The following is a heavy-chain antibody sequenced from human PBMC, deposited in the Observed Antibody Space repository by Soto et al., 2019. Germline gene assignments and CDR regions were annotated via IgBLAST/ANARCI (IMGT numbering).Heavy chain of an antibody. J-gene: IGHJ5*02. CDR3: ARASYSSSWYVDWFDP. CDR2: MNPNSGNT. V-gene: IGHV1-8*01. CDR1: GYTFTSYD. D-gene: IGHD6-13*01. Sequence: ASVKVSCKASGYTFTSYDINWVRQATGQGLEWMGWMNPNSGNTGYAQKFQGRVTMTRNTSISTAYMELSSLRSEDTAVYCCARASYSSSWYVDWFDPWGQGTLVTVSS.